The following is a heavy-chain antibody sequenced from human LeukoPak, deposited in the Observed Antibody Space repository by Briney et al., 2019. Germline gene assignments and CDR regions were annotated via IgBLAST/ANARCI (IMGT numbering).Heavy chain of an antibody. CDR1: GFTFSSYE. Sequence: GALRLSCAASGFTFSSYEMNWVRQAPGKGLEWVSYISCSGSTKYYADSVKGRFTISRDNAKNSLYLQMNSLRAEDTAVYYCARKGSSWYYFDYWGQGTLVTVSS. D-gene: IGHD6-13*01. J-gene: IGHJ4*02. V-gene: IGHV3-48*03. CDR3: ARKGSSWYYFDY. CDR2: ISCSGSTK.